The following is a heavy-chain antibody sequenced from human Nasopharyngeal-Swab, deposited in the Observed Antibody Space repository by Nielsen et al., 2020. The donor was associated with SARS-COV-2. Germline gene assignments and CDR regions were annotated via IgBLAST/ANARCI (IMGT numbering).Heavy chain of an antibody. J-gene: IGHJ6*02. CDR2: MNPNSGNT. CDR3: ATYDYGDSYAYYYGMDV. D-gene: IGHD4-17*01. V-gene: IGHV1-8*01. CDR1: GYTFTSYD. Sequence: ASVKVSCKASGYTFTSYDINWVRQATGQGLEWMGWMNPNSGNTGYAQKFQGRVTMTEDTSTDTAYMELSSLRSEDTAVYYCATYDYGDSYAYYYGMDVWGQGTTVTVSS.